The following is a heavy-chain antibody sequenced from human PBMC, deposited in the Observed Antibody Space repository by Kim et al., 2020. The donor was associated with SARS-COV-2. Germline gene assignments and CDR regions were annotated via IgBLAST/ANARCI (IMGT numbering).Heavy chain of an antibody. D-gene: IGHD6-13*01. CDR3: ARLGRGGYSSSTGYYYGMDV. CDR1: GYSFTSYW. J-gene: IGHJ6*02. Sequence: GESLKISCKGSGYSFTSYWIGWVRQMPGKGLEWMGIIYPGDSDTRYSPSFQGQVTISADKSISTAYLQWSSLKASDTAMYYCARLGRGGYSSSTGYYYGMDVWGQGTTVTVSS. V-gene: IGHV5-51*01. CDR2: IYPGDSDT.